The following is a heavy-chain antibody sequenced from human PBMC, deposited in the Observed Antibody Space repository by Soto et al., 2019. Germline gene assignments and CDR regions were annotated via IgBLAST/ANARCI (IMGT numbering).Heavy chain of an antibody. J-gene: IGHJ4*02. CDR1: GRSFSGYY. D-gene: IGHD5-18*01. CDR2: IIHSGNT. Sequence: SETMSLTCALHGRSFSGYYWTWIRQPPGKGLEWIGEIIHSGNTKYNPSLKSRVTISVDTSKNQFSMNLSSVTAADTAVYYCSRSIQLWTPFDYWGQGTLVTVSS. V-gene: IGHV4-34*12. CDR3: SRSIQLWTPFDY.